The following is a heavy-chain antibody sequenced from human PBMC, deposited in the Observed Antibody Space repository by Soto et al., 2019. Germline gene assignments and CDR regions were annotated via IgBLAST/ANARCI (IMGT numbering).Heavy chain of an antibody. J-gene: IGHJ4*02. CDR3: ARDLSSIAAQNAEFDY. V-gene: IGHV3-30-3*01. CDR2: ISYDGSNK. CDR1: GFTFSSYA. D-gene: IGHD6-6*01. Sequence: QVQLVESGGGVVQPGRSLRLSCAASGFTFSSYAMHWVRQAPGKGLERVAVISYDGSNKYYADSVKGRFTISRDNSKDTLYLQMNSLRAEDTAVYYCARDLSSIAAQNAEFDYWGQGTLVTVSS.